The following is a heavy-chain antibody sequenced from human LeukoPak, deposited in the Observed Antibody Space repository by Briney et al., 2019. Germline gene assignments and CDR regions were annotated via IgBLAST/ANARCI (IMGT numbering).Heavy chain of an antibody. J-gene: IGHJ4*02. Sequence: LSETLSLTCTVSRDSISDYYWSWIRQPPGERLEWIGYIYYSGSTNYNPSLKSRVTIPLDTSKNQFSLNLNSVTAADTAVYYCARELKVGNTGYYFDYWGQGTLVTVSS. D-gene: IGHD2/OR15-2a*01. CDR3: ARELKVGNTGYYFDY. CDR1: RDSISDYY. CDR2: IYYSGST. V-gene: IGHV4-59*01.